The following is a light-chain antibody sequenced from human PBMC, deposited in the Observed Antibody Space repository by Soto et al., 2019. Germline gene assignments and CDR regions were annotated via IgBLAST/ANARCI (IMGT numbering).Light chain of an antibody. V-gene: IGKV1-5*03. CDR2: KAS. CDR1: QSISSW. J-gene: IGKJ1*01. CDR3: QQYNSYSTWT. Sequence: DIPMTQSPSTLSASVGDRVTITCRASQSISSWLAWYQQKPGKAPKLLIYKASSLESGVPSRFSGSGSGTEFTLTISSLQPDDFAPYYCQQYNSYSTWTFGQGTKVEIK.